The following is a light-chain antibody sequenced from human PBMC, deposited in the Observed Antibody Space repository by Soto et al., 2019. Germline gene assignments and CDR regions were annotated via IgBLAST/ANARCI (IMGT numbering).Light chain of an antibody. V-gene: IGKV3-15*01. CDR3: QQYNNWPPYT. J-gene: IGKJ2*01. Sequence: EIVMTQSPATLSVSPGDRATLSCRASQSVSSDLAWYQQKPGQAPRLLIYGASTRATGIPTRFSGSGSGTEFTLTISNLQSEDFAFYYCQQYNNWPPYTFGQGTKLEIK. CDR1: QSVSSD. CDR2: GAS.